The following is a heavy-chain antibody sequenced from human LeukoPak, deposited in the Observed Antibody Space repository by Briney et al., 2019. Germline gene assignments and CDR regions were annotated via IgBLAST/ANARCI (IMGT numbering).Heavy chain of an antibody. CDR3: ARKYYYDSSGYYTRYYYYYGMDV. D-gene: IGHD3-22*01. Sequence: GGSLRLSCAASGFTFSSYSMNWVRQAPRKGLEWVSSISSSSDYIYYADSVKGRFTISRDNAKNSLFLQMSSLRAEDTAVYYCARKYYYDSSGYYTRYYYYYGMDVWGQGTTVTVSS. V-gene: IGHV3-21*01. CDR1: GFTFSSYS. CDR2: ISSSSDYI. J-gene: IGHJ6*02.